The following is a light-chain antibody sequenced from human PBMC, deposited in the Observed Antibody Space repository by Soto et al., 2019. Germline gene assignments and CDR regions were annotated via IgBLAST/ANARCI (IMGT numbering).Light chain of an antibody. Sequence: QSVLTQPPSESGTPGQRVTISCSGISSNTGNNYVYWYQQLPGTSPRLLIYDNNQRPSGVPDRFSVSKSGTSASLVISGLRSEDEGDYYCAAGDDSLSGSQWVFGGGNKLTVL. CDR2: DNN. V-gene: IGLV1-47*02. CDR1: SSNTGNNY. CDR3: AAGDDSLSGSQWV. J-gene: IGLJ3*02.